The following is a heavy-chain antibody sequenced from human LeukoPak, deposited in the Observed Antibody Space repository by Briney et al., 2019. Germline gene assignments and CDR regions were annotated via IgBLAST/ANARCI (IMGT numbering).Heavy chain of an antibody. CDR2: IYSGGST. J-gene: IGHJ3*01. Sequence: GGSLRLSCAASGFTVSSNYMSWVRQAPGKGLEWVSIIYSGGSTFYADSVKGRFTISRDNSKNTLYLQMNSLRAEDTAVYYCARAGRYSYDSSGYYYDAFDFWGRGTMVTVSS. CDR1: GFTVSSNY. D-gene: IGHD3-22*01. CDR3: ARAGRYSYDSSGYYYDAFDF. V-gene: IGHV3-53*01.